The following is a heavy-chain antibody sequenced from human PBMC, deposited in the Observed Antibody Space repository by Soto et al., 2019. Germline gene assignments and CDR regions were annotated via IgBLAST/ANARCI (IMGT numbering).Heavy chain of an antibody. V-gene: IGHV4-30-4*01. CDR2: IYYSGRT. J-gene: IGHJ4*02. CDR1: GGSIDNYEYY. CDR3: ARDRSNSPDYFDF. D-gene: IGHD6-6*01. Sequence: QVQLQESGPGLVKPSQTLSLTCTVSGGSIDNYEYYWTWIRQPPGKGLEWVGYIYYSGRTNYNPSLNSRLTISLDTSKNQFSLRLISVSAADTAMYYCARDRSNSPDYFDFWGQGTLVTVSS.